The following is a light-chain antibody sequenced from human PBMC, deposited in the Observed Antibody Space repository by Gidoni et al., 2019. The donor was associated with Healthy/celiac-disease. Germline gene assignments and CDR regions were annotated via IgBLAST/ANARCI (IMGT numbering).Light chain of an antibody. V-gene: IGKV1-5*01. CDR3: QQYNSYSRT. Sequence: DIQMTQSPSTLSASVGDRVTITFRASQSISSWLAWYQQKPVKAPKLLIYDASSLESWVPSRFSGSGSGTEFTLTISSLQPDDFATYYCQQYNSYSRTFGQGTKVEIK. J-gene: IGKJ1*01. CDR2: DAS. CDR1: QSISSW.